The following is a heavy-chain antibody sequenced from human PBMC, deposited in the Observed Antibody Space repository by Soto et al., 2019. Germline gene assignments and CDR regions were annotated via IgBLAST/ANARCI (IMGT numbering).Heavy chain of an antibody. J-gene: IGHJ3*02. Sequence: QVQLQESGPGLVKPSETLSLTCTVSGGSISSYYWSWLRQPPGKGLECIGYIYYSGSTNYNPSLQSRVTISVDTSKNQFSLKLSSVTAADTAVYYCARQCSSTSNCYLDAFDIWGQGTMVTVSS. V-gene: IGHV4-59*01. CDR2: IYYSGST. D-gene: IGHD2-2*01. CDR1: GGSISSYY. CDR3: ARQCSSTSNCYLDAFDI.